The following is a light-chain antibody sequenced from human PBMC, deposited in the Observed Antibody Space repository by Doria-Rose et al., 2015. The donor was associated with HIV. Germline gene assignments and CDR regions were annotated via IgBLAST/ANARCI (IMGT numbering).Light chain of an antibody. Sequence: TQSPGTLSLSPGERATLSCRASQSFSSTYLAWYQQKPGQAPSLLIYDGSTRATGIPDRFSASGSGTDFTRTINRLEPEAFALYYCHQYGTSWTFGQGTKVEV. CDR2: DGS. CDR3: HQYGTSWT. V-gene: IGKV3-20*01. CDR1: QSFSSTY. J-gene: IGKJ1*01.